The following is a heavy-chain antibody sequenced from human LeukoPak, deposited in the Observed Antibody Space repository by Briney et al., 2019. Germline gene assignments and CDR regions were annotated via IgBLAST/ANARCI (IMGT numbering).Heavy chain of an antibody. Sequence: PGGSLRLSCAASGFTFSSYAMSWVRQAPGKGLEWVSAISGSGGSTYYADSVKGRFTISRDNSKNTLYLQMNSLRAEDTAVYYCARAAAGRNPYYYYYGMDVWGQGTTVTVSS. CDR1: GFTFSSYA. CDR3: ARAAAGRNPYYYYYGMDV. D-gene: IGHD6-13*01. J-gene: IGHJ6*02. V-gene: IGHV3-23*01. CDR2: ISGSGGST.